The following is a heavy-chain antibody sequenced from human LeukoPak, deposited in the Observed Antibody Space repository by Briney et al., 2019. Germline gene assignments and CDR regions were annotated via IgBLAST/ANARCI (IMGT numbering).Heavy chain of an antibody. CDR2: INPNSGGT. J-gene: IGHJ5*02. D-gene: IGHD2-2*01. V-gene: IGHV1-2*02. Sequence: ASVKVSCKASGYTFTSYGISWVRQAPGQGLEWMGWINPNSGGTNYAQKFQGRVTMTRDTSISTAYMELSRLRSDDTAVYYCARDYCSSTSCYSKRNWFDPWGQGTLVTVSS. CDR3: ARDYCSSTSCYSKRNWFDP. CDR1: GYTFTSYG.